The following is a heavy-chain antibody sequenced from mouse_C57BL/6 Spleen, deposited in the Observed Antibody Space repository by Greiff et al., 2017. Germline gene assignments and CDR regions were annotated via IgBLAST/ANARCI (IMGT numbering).Heavy chain of an antibody. D-gene: IGHD2-14*01. J-gene: IGHJ4*01. CDR2: IDPSDSYT. V-gene: IGHV1-50*01. CDR3: ARYHRGDAMDY. Sequence: QVQLQQPGAELVKPGASVKLSCKASGYTFTSYWMQWVKQRPGQGLEWIGEIDPSDSYTNYNQKFKGKATLTVDTSSSTAYMQLSSLTSEDSAVYYCARYHRGDAMDYWGQGTSVTVSS. CDR1: GYTFTSYW.